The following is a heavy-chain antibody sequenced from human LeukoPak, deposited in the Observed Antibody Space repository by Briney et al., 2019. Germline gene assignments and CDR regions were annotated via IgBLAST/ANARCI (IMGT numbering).Heavy chain of an antibody. CDR2: INPNTGVT. V-gene: IGHV1-2*02. D-gene: IGHD6-13*01. Sequence: GASVKVSCKASGYTFTGYYIHGVRQAPGQGLGWMGWINPNTGVTNYAQKSQGRVTVTRDTSISTAYMEHSRLESDEPAIYYCAKVPGTSYYYPDMDVWGRGTAVTVSS. CDR3: AKVPGTSYYYPDMDV. J-gene: IGHJ6*03. CDR1: GYTFTGYY.